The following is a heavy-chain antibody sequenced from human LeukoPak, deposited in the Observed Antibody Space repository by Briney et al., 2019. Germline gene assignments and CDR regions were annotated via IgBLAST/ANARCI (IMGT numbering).Heavy chain of an antibody. CDR2: IYYSGST. CDR3: ARSITMIVVVPSI. Sequence: PSETLSLTCTVSGGSISSSSYYWGWIRQPPGKGLEWIGYIYYSGSTNYNPPLKSRVTISVDTSKNQFSLKLSSVTAADTAVYYCARSITMIVVVPSIWGQGTMVTVSS. J-gene: IGHJ3*02. V-gene: IGHV4-61*05. CDR1: GGSISSSSYY. D-gene: IGHD3-22*01.